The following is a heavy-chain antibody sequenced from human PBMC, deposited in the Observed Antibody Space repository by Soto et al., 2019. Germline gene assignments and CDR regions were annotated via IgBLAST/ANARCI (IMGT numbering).Heavy chain of an antibody. Sequence: GGSLRLSCAASGFTFSSYAMSWVRQAPGKGLEWVSAISGSGGSTYYADSVKGRFTISRDNSKGTLYLQMNSLRAEDTAVYYCAKDGIATSGYFYYYMDVWGKGTTVTVSS. CDR3: AKDGIATSGYFYYYMDV. J-gene: IGHJ6*03. CDR2: ISGSGGST. D-gene: IGHD6-13*01. CDR1: GFTFSSYA. V-gene: IGHV3-23*01.